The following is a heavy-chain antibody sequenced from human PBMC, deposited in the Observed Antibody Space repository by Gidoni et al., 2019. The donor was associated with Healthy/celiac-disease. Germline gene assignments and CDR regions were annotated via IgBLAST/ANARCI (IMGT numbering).Heavy chain of an antibody. CDR3: ARDRQWELLPYDY. V-gene: IGHV3-30-3*01. D-gene: IGHD1-26*01. Sequence: QVQLVESGGGVVQPGRSLRLSCAASGFPFSSYAMHWVRQAPGKGLEWVAVISYDGSNKYYADSVKGRFTISRDNSKNTLYLQMNSLRAEDTAVYYCARDRQWELLPYDYWGQGTLVTVSS. J-gene: IGHJ4*02. CDR2: ISYDGSNK. CDR1: GFPFSSYA.